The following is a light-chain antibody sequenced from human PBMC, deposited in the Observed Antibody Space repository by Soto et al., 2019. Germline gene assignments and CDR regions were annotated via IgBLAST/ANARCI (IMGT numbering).Light chain of an antibody. J-gene: IGKJ3*01. CDR3: HQRSDCSLT. V-gene: IGKV3-11*01. CDR2: DAS. CDR1: QSVGTY. Sequence: EIVLTQSPGTLSLSPGERATLSCRASQSVGTYLAWYQQKPGQAPRLLTYDASNSATGIPARFSGRGSGTDFTLTISSPEPEDCAVDYCHQRSDCSLTVGSGTLVDVK.